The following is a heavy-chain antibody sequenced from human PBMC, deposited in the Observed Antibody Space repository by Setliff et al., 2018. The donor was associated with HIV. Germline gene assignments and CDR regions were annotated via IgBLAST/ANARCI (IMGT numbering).Heavy chain of an antibody. J-gene: IGHJ6*03. CDR1: GYSFTSYG. Sequence: SVKVSCKASGYSFTSYGITWVRQAPGQGLEWMGGIIPMLRVAKYAQNLQDRVTITADKSTGTAYMELSGLRSEDTAVYYCARGSNPTGNYDFYFLDVWGKGTTVTVSS. CDR2: IIPMLRVA. V-gene: IGHV1-69*10. D-gene: IGHD1-1*01. CDR3: ARGSNPTGNYDFYFLDV.